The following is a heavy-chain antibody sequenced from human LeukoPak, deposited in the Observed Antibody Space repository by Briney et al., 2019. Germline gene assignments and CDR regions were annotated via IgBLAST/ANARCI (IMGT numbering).Heavy chain of an antibody. J-gene: IGHJ4*02. Sequence: SETLSLTCTVSGGSISSYYWSWIRQPPGKGLEWIGYIYYSGSTNYNPSLKSRVTISVDTSKNQFSLNLSSVTAADTAVYYCASYIYDTSGYYLGYWGQGTLVTVSS. CDR2: IYYSGST. V-gene: IGHV4-59*01. D-gene: IGHD3-22*01. CDR1: GGSISSYY. CDR3: ASYIYDTSGYYLGY.